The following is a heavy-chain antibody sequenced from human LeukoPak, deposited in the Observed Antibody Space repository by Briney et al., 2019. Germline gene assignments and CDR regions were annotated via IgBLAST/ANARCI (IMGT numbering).Heavy chain of an antibody. Sequence: GGSLRLSCAASGCTFSSYSMNWVRQAPGKGLEWVSYISSSSSTIYYADSVKGRFTISRDNAKNSLYLQMNSLRAEDTAVYYCARVREYCSSTSCFIYYYYMDVWGKGTTVTVSS. CDR2: ISSSSSTI. CDR1: GCTFSSYS. CDR3: ARVREYCSSTSCFIYYYYMDV. V-gene: IGHV3-48*01. J-gene: IGHJ6*03. D-gene: IGHD2-2*01.